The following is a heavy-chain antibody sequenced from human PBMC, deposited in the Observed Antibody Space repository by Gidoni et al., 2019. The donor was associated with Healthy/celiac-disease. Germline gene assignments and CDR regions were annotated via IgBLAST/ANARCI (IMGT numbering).Heavy chain of an antibody. V-gene: IGHV3-30*03. D-gene: IGHD3-3*01. CDR1: GFTFSSEG. J-gene: IGHJ4*02. CDR3: AREQSDFWRGYYTGPIAY. CDR2: RAYDGSNK. Sequence: QVQLVESGGGVVQHGRSLRRSCAASGFTFSSEGRHWVRQAPGKGLEWVAVRAYDGSNKYYADSVKGRFTISRDNSKNTLYLQMNSLRAEDTAVYYCAREQSDFWRGYYTGPIAYWGQGTLVTVSS.